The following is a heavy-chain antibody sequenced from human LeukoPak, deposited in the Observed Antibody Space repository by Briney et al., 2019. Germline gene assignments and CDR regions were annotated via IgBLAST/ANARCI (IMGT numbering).Heavy chain of an antibody. J-gene: IGHJ4*02. CDR1: GFTFDDYG. V-gene: IGHV3-7*01. CDR2: IKEDGTEK. D-gene: IGHD1-1*01. Sequence: GGSLRLSCAASGFTFDDYGMSWVRQAPGKGLEWVANIKEDGTEKNLVDSVKGRFTISRDNTKNLLFLEMNNLRGDDTAIYYCVRESRPGGAMGLYHNLGYWGQGTLVAVSS. CDR3: VRESRPGGAMGLYHNLGY.